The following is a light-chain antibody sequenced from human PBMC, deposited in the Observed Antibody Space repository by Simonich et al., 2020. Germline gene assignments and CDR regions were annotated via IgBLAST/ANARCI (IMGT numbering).Light chain of an antibody. CDR1: SSDVGSYNL. CDR3: CSYAGSSTVV. J-gene: IGLJ2*01. V-gene: IGLV2-23*01. CDR2: DGS. Sequence: QSALTQPASVSGSPGQSITISCTGTSSDVGSYNLVSWYQQHPGKAPKLMIYDGSTRPSGVSNRFSGSKSGNTASMTISGLQAEDEADYYCCSYAGSSTVVFGGGTKLTVL.